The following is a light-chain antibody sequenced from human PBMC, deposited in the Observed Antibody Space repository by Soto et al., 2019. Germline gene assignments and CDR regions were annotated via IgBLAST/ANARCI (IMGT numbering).Light chain of an antibody. V-gene: IGLV1-40*01. CDR1: SSNIGAIYD. CDR2: GNS. Sequence: QFVLTQPPSVSGAPGQRVTISCTGSSSNIGAIYDVHWYQQLPGTAPKLLIYGNSNRPSGVPDRFSGSKSGTSASLAITGLQAEDEADYYCQSYDSSLSGWVFGGGTKLTVL. CDR3: QSYDSSLSGWV. J-gene: IGLJ3*02.